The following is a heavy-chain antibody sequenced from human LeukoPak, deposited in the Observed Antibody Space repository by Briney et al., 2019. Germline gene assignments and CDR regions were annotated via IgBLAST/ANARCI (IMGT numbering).Heavy chain of an antibody. CDR2: IYYSGST. Sequence: PSETLSLTCTVSGGSISSSSYYWGWVRQPPGKGLEWIGSIYYSGSTYYNPTLKSRVTISVDTSKNQFSLKVNSVTAADTAVYHCARHLGFSTSWTPYYWGPGTLVTV. CDR3: ARHLGFSTSWTPYY. CDR1: GGSISSSSYY. V-gene: IGHV4-39*01. D-gene: IGHD6-13*01. J-gene: IGHJ4*02.